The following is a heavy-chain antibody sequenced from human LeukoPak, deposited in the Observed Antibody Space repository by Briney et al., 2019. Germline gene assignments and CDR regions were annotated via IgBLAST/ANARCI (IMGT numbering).Heavy chain of an antibody. Sequence: SETLSLTCTVSGGSISSYYWSWIRQPPGKGLEWTGYIYYSGSTNYNPSLKSRVTISVDTSKNQFSLKLSSVTAADTAVYYCAREHSSSWYQNNWFDPWGQGTLVTVSS. D-gene: IGHD6-13*01. CDR1: GGSISSYY. J-gene: IGHJ5*02. CDR2: IYYSGST. V-gene: IGHV4-59*01. CDR3: AREHSSSWYQNNWFDP.